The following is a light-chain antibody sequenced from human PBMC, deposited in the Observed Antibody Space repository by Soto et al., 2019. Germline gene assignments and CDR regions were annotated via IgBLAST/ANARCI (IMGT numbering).Light chain of an antibody. J-gene: IGKJ1*01. CDR3: QQYNSYSRT. CDR2: KAS. Sequence: DIQMTQSPSTLSASVGDRVTITSRASQSISSWLAWYQQKPGKAPKLLIYKASSLESGVPSRFSGSGSGTELTLTISSLQPDDFATYYCQQYNSYSRTFGQGTKVEIK. V-gene: IGKV1-5*03. CDR1: QSISSW.